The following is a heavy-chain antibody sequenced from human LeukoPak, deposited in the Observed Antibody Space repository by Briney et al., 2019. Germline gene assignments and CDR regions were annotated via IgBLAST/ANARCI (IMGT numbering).Heavy chain of an antibody. D-gene: IGHD6-19*01. Sequence: SGGSLRLSCAASGFTFSDYYMNWVRQAPGKGLEWVSSISSSSSYIYYADSVKGRFTISRDNAKNSLYLQMNSLRAEDTAVYCCARRSGIAVAGAFDYWGQGTLVTVSS. V-gene: IGHV3-21*04. CDR3: ARRSGIAVAGAFDY. CDR1: GFTFSDYY. CDR2: ISSSSSYI. J-gene: IGHJ4*02.